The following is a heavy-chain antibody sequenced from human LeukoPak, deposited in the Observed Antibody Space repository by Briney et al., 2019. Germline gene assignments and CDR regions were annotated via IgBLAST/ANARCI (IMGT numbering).Heavy chain of an antibody. CDR3: ARRLSSGWYGY. D-gene: IGHD6-19*01. Sequence: PSETLSLTCAVYGGSFSGYYWSWIRQPPGKGLEWIGEINHSGSTNYNPSLKSRATISVDTSKNQFSLKLSSVTAADTAVYYCARRLSSGWYGYWGQGTLVTVSS. J-gene: IGHJ4*02. V-gene: IGHV4-34*01. CDR2: INHSGST. CDR1: GGSFSGYY.